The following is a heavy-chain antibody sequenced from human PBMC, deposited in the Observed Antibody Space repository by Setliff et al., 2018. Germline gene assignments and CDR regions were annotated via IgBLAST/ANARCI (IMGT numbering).Heavy chain of an antibody. CDR1: GGSISSGDYY. Sequence: PSETLSLTCTVSGGSISSGDYYWSWIRKPPGKGLEWIGYIYYSGSTYYNPSLKSRVTISVDTSKNQFSLKLGSVTAADTAVYYCAREAPGYAFDIWGQGTMVTVSS. D-gene: IGHD1-1*01. J-gene: IGHJ3*02. CDR3: AREAPGYAFDI. CDR2: IYYSGST. V-gene: IGHV4-30-4*08.